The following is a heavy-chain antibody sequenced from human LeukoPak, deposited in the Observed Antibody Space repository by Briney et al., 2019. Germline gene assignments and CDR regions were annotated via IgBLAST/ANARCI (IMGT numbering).Heavy chain of an antibody. J-gene: IGHJ4*02. CDR2: ISGSGGST. CDR3: AKVRYYDFWSGRTHYFDY. V-gene: IGHV3-23*01. CDR1: GFTFSSYA. Sequence: GGSLRLSCAASGFTFSSYAMSWVRQAPGKGLEWVSAISGSGGSTYYADSVKGRFTISRGNSKNTLYLQMNSLRAEDTAVYYCAKVRYYDFWSGRTHYFDYWGQGTLVTVSS. D-gene: IGHD3-3*01.